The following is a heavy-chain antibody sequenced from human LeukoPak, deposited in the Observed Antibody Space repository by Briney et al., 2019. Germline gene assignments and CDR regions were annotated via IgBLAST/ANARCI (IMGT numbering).Heavy chain of an antibody. CDR2: ISSGSI. Sequence: GGSLRLSCAASGFTFSTYSMNWVRQPPGKGLEWVSYISSGSIYYADSVKGRFTISRDYAKNSLYLQMNSLRDEDTAVYYCARDASWAFDYWGQGALVTVSS. D-gene: IGHD2-15*01. J-gene: IGHJ4*02. V-gene: IGHV3-48*02. CDR3: ARDASWAFDY. CDR1: GFTFSTYS.